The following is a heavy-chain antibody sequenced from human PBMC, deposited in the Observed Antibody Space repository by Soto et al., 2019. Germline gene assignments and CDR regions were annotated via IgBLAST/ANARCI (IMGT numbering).Heavy chain of an antibody. J-gene: IGHJ6*02. Sequence: QVQLVQSGAEVKKPGSSVKVSCKASGGTFSSYAISWVRQAPGQGLEWMGGIIPIFGTANYAQKFQGRVTITADESTSTAYMALSSLRSEDTAVYYCASPDTMIVVLNHYYYGMDVWGQGTTVTVSS. CDR2: IIPIFGTA. CDR3: ASPDTMIVVLNHYYYGMDV. V-gene: IGHV1-69*12. D-gene: IGHD3-22*01. CDR1: GGTFSSYA.